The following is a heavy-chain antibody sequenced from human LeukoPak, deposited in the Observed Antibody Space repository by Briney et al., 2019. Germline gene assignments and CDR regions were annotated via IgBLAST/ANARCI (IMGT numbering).Heavy chain of an antibody. V-gene: IGHV3-48*01. J-gene: IGHJ4*02. D-gene: IGHD3-3*01. Sequence: GGSLRLSCAASGFTFSSYGMNWVRKAPGKGLEWVSYISSSSSTIYYADSVKGRFTISRGNAKNSLYLQMNSLRAEDTAVYYCARGDVTNLFDYWGQGTLVTVSS. CDR2: ISSSSSTI. CDR1: GFTFSSYG. CDR3: ARGDVTNLFDY.